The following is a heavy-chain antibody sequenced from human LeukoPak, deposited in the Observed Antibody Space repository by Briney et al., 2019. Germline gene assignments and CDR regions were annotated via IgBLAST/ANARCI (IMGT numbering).Heavy chain of an antibody. CDR2: IYHSGST. CDR1: GGSISSSNW. V-gene: IGHV4-4*02. CDR3: ARYYYYDSSGYLAYFDY. D-gene: IGHD3-22*01. J-gene: IGHJ4*02. Sequence: SGTLSLTCAVSGGSISSSNWWSWVRQPPGKGLEWIGEIYHSGSTNYNPSLKSRVTISVDKSKNQFSLRLSSVTAADTAVYYCARYYYYDSSGYLAYFDYWGQGTLVTVSS.